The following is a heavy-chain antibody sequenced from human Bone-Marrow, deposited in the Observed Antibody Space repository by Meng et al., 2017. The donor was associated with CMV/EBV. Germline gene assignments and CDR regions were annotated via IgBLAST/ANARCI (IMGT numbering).Heavy chain of an antibody. CDR3: AREGYSSSWPNWFDP. CDR1: GFTFTRHD. CDR2: IRYDGSNK. V-gene: IGHV3-30*02. Sequence: GESLKISCAVSGFTFTRHDMHWVRQAPGKGLEWVSFIRYDGSNKYYADSVKGRFTISRDNSKNTLYLQMNSLRAEDTAVYYCAREGYSSSWPNWFDPWGQGTLVTVSS. J-gene: IGHJ5*02. D-gene: IGHD6-13*01.